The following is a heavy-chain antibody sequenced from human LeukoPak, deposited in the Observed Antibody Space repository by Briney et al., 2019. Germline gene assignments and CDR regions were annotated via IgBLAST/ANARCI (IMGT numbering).Heavy chain of an antibody. CDR2: IYHSGST. Sequence: TSETLSLTCAVSGYSISSGYYWGWIRQPPGKGLEWIGSIYHSGSTYYNPSHKSRVTISVDTSKNQFSLKLSSVTAADTAVYYCARPIQTYYDFWSGRGAHDWFDPWGQGTLVTVSS. J-gene: IGHJ5*02. V-gene: IGHV4-38-2*01. D-gene: IGHD3-3*01. CDR1: GYSISSGYY. CDR3: ARPIQTYYDFWSGRGAHDWFDP.